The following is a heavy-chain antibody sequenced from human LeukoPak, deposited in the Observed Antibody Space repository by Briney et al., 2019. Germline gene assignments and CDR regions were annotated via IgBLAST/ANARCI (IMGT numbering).Heavy chain of an antibody. CDR1: GGTFSSYA. Sequence: ASVKVSCKASGGTFSSYAISWVRQAPGQGLEWMGGIIPIFGTANYAQKFQGRVTITADKSTSTAYMELSSLRSEDTAVYYCAREIGYSYGFNYYYYMDVWGKGTTVTVSS. J-gene: IGHJ6*03. CDR2: IIPIFGTA. V-gene: IGHV1-69*06. D-gene: IGHD5-18*01. CDR3: AREIGYSYGFNYYYYMDV.